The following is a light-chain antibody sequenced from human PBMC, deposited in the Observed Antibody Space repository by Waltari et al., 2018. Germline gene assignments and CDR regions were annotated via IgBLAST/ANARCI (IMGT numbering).Light chain of an antibody. Sequence: DIYLTQSPSFLSASLGDRVTITCSASQDINSYLAWYQQKPGKAPNLLIYAASTLQSGVPSRFRGSGSGTEFTLAITSLQPEDFGTYYCQQVKSYPFTFGPGTKVDI. CDR3: QQVKSYPFT. CDR2: AAS. CDR1: QDINSY. J-gene: IGKJ3*01. V-gene: IGKV1-9*01.